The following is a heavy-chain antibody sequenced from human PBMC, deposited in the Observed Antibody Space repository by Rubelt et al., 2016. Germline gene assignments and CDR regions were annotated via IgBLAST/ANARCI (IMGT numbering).Heavy chain of an antibody. J-gene: IGHJ4*02. CDR3: AWWIPLDSSGPLGDY. V-gene: IGHV4-39*07. CDR2: IYRSGST. Sequence: QLQLQESGPGLVKPSETLSLTCTVSGASITSSGYYWGWIRQPPGKGLEWIGEIYRSGSTNYDPSLKSRVTISLDKSKNQSSRERTAAPASDTAGCYCAWWIPLDSSGPLGDYWGQGTLVTVSS. D-gene: IGHD3-22*01. CDR1: GASITSSGYY.